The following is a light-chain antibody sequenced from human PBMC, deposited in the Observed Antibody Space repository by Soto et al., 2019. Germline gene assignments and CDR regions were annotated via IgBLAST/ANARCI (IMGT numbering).Light chain of an antibody. V-gene: IGLV2-14*01. CDR2: EVS. Sequence: QSALTQPASVSGSPGQSITISCTGTSSDVGGHNYVSWYQFHPGKAPKLMIYEVSNRPSGVSNRFSGSKSGNTASLTISGLQAEDEADYYCSSYRSSSTLRYVFGTGTKVTVL. CDR1: SSDVGGHNY. J-gene: IGLJ1*01. CDR3: SSYRSSSTLRYV.